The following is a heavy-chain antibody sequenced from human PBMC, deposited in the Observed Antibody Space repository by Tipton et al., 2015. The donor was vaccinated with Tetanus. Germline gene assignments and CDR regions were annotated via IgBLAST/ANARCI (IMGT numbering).Heavy chain of an antibody. J-gene: IGHJ5*02. CDR3: ARDRHYCRGGNCYQDWFDP. V-gene: IGHV4-39*02. D-gene: IGHD2-15*01. CDR2: IYYGGNT. CDR1: GGSVSSESYY. Sequence: TLSLTCTVSGGSVSSESYYWAWIRQTPGKGLEWIGSIYYGGNTYYNPSLKSRLTMAVDTSKTQVSLKLSSVTAADTAVYYCARDRHYCRGGNCYQDWFDPWGQGTLVTVSS.